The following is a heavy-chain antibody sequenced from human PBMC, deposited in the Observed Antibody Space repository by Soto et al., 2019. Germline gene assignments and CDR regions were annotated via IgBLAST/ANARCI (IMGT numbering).Heavy chain of an antibody. Sequence: QVQLVQSGAEVKKPGASVKVSCKASGYPFTSYGISWVRQAPGQGLEWMGWISAYNGNTNYAQNLQGTVTMTTDTSTSAAYMELRSLRSDETDVYYCARDSRGVRFIAAAYYYYYYSMDVWGQGTTVTVSS. D-gene: IGHD6-13*01. CDR1: GYPFTSYG. CDR2: ISAYNGNT. J-gene: IGHJ6*02. CDR3: ARDSRGVRFIAAAYYYYYYSMDV. V-gene: IGHV1-18*01.